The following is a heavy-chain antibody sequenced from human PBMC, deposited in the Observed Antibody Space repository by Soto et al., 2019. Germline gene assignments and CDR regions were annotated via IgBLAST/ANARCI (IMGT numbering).Heavy chain of an antibody. J-gene: IGHJ4*02. CDR1: GFTFSDHY. V-gene: IGHV3-23*01. D-gene: IGHD7-27*01. Sequence: GGSLRLSCAASGFTFSDHYMDWVRQAPGKGLEWVSSISANSASRYYADSVKGRFTISRDNSKNTLYLQMNSLRAEDTAAYYCAKKLGGNYYFDHWGQGTLVTVSS. CDR3: AKKLGGNYYFDH. CDR2: ISANSASR.